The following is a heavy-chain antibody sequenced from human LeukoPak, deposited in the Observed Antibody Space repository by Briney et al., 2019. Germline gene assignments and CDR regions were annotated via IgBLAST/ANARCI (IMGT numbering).Heavy chain of an antibody. Sequence: PSQTLSLTCTVSGGSISSGGYYWSWIRQHPGKGLEWIGYIYYSGSTYYNPSLKSRVTISVDTSNNQFSLTLTSVTAADTAVYYCARDQISYNYMDVWGKGTTVTVSS. V-gene: IGHV4-31*03. D-gene: IGHD2-2*02. J-gene: IGHJ6*03. CDR3: ARDQISYNYMDV. CDR1: GGSISSGGYY. CDR2: IYYSGST.